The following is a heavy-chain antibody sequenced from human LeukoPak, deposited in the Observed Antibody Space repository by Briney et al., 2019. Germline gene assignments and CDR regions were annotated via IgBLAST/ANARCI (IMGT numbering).Heavy chain of an antibody. D-gene: IGHD6-19*01. CDR2: IKEDGSGE. V-gene: IGHV3-7*03. CDR3: VSGSGWIFDY. CDR1: GLRFSSHW. Sequence: GGSLRLSCAASGLRFSSHWMDWVRQAPGKGLEWVAHIKEDGSGEYYVDSVKGRFTISIDNAKKSMYLQMNSLRVEDTAIYYCVSGSGWIFDYWGQGTLVTVSS. J-gene: IGHJ4*02.